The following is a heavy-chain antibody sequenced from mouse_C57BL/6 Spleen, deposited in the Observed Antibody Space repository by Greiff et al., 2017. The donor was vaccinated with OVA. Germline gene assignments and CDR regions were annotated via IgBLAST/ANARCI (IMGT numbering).Heavy chain of an antibody. CDR2: IDPEGGGT. J-gene: IGHJ4*01. D-gene: IGHD2-12*01. V-gene: IGHV14-2*01. Sequence: VQLQQSGAELVKPGASVKLSCTASGFNIKDYYMHWVKQRTEQGLEWIGRIDPEGGGTKYAPKFQGKATITADTSSNTAYLQLSSLTSEDTAVKYWARGHIPLYDRAMDYWGQGTSVTVSS. CDR1: GFNIKDYY. CDR3: ARGHIPLYDRAMDY.